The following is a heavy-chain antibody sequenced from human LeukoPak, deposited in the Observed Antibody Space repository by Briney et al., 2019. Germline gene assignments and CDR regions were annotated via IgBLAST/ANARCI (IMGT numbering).Heavy chain of an antibody. Sequence: KSGRSLRLSCAASGFTFSDYYMRWIRQAPGKGLGWVSYISRSGSTIYYPDSVKGRFTISRDNAKNSLYLQMNSLRAEDTALYYCAKDRFYCGSPRAFDMWGRGTMVTVSS. V-gene: IGHV3-11*01. CDR2: ISRSGSTI. CDR1: GFTFSDYY. CDR3: AKDRFYCGSPRAFDM. J-gene: IGHJ3*02. D-gene: IGHD1-26*01.